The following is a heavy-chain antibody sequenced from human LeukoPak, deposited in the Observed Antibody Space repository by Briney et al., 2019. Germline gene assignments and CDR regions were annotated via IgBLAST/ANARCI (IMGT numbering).Heavy chain of an antibody. D-gene: IGHD6-6*01. V-gene: IGHV1-69*01. J-gene: IGHJ6*03. Sequence: SSVKVSCKASGGNFKIYAVSWVRQAPGQGLEWMGGIIPAFNSPNYAQKLQGRVTFTADEPTSTVYMELSSLRSEDTAVYYCARLQRSSLDPDYYYMDVWGNGTTVIASS. CDR1: GGNFKIYA. CDR3: ARLQRSSLDPDYYYMDV. CDR2: IIPAFNSP.